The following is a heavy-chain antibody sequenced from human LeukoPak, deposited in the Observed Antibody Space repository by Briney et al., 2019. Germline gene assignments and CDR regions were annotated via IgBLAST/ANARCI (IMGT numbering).Heavy chain of an antibody. Sequence: PGGSLRLSCAASGFTFSSYWMNWVRQAPGKGLVWVSRINSDGSNTKYADSVKGRFTISRDNARNSLYLQMNSLRAEDTAVYYCAREHSGYDFPGRDYYYMDVWGKGTTVTVSS. CDR1: GFTFSSYW. CDR2: INSDGSNT. CDR3: AREHSGYDFPGRDYYYMDV. V-gene: IGHV3-74*01. J-gene: IGHJ6*03. D-gene: IGHD5-12*01.